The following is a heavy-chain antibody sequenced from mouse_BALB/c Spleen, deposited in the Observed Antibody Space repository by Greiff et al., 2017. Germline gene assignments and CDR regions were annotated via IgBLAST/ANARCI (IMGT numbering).Heavy chain of an antibody. Sequence: VQLQQSGAELAKPGASVKMSCTASGYTFTRYWMHWVKQRPGQGLEWIGYINPSTGYTDYNQKFKAKATLTADKSSSTAYMQLSSLTSEASSVYYCARRSGYGYAMDYWGQGTSVTVSA. D-gene: IGHD1-2*01. CDR3: ARRSGYGYAMDY. CDR1: GYTFTRYW. J-gene: IGHJ4*01. V-gene: IGHV1-7*01. CDR2: INPSTGYT.